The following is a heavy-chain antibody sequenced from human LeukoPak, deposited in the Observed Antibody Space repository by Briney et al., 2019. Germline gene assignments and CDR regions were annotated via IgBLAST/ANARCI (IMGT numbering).Heavy chain of an antibody. V-gene: IGHV1-46*01. CDR1: GYTFTSYY. CDR3: AREAGCYDSSGYLDY. Sequence: ASVKVSCKASGYTFTSYYMHWVRQAPGQGLEWMGIINPSGGSTSYAQKFQGRVTMTRDMSTSTVYMELSSLRSEDTAVYYCAREAGCYDSSGYLDYWGQGTLVTVSS. J-gene: IGHJ4*02. CDR2: INPSGGST. D-gene: IGHD3-22*01.